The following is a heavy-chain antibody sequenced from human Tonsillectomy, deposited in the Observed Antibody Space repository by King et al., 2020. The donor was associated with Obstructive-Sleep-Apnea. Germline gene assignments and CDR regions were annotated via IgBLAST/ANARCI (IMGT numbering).Heavy chain of an antibody. CDR2: IYYSGST. D-gene: IGHD3-9*01. CDR1: GGSISTYY. Sequence: QLQESGPGLVKPSETLSLTCIVSGGSISTYYWSWIRQPPGKGLEWIGYIYYSGSTNYNPSLQSRVTISVDTSKNQFSLKLSSVTAADTAVYYCARAHYDILTGDDYYFDYWGQGTLVTVSS. J-gene: IGHJ4*02. CDR3: ARAHYDILTGDDYYFDY. V-gene: IGHV4-59*01.